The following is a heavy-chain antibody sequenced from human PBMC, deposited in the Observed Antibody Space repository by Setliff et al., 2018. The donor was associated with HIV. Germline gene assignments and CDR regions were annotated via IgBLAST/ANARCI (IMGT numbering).Heavy chain of an antibody. CDR3: TRLGTQNNDGYSRI. CDR2: IRSRGQGGTT. Sequence: GGSLRLSCTASGFTSADYSMTWVRQAPERGLEWVGLIRSRGQGGTTEYAPSVKGRFTISRDSSKGLTFLWMSRLKAEDTAVYFRTRLGTQNNDGYSRIWGPGTLVTVSS. D-gene: IGHD3-22*01. J-gene: IGHJ4*02. V-gene: IGHV3-49*04. CDR1: GFTSADYS.